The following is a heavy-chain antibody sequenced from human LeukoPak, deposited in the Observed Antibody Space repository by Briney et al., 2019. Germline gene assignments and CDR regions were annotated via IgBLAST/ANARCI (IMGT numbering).Heavy chain of an antibody. CDR2: INSDGSSI. V-gene: IGHV3-74*01. CDR3: ASGLDFWTVDYYYGMDV. Sequence: SGGSLRLSCAASGFTFSSHWMHWVRQAPGKGLVWVSRINSDGSSIGYADSVKGRFTISRDNAKNTLYLQMNSLRAEDTAVYYCASGLDFWTVDYYYGMDVWGQGTTVTVSS. CDR1: GFTFSSHW. J-gene: IGHJ6*02. D-gene: IGHD3-3*01.